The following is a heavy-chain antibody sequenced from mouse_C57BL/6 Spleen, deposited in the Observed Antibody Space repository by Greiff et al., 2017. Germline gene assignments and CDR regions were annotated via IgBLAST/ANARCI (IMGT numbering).Heavy chain of an antibody. Sequence: DVMLVESGGGLVKPGGSLKLSCAASGFTFSDYGMHWVRQAPEKGLEWVAYISSGSSTIYYADTVKGRFTISRDNAKNTLFLQMTSLRSEDTAMYYCARGYPYWYFDVWGTGTMVTVSS. J-gene: IGHJ1*03. D-gene: IGHD2-2*01. CDR2: ISSGSSTI. CDR1: GFTFSDYG. V-gene: IGHV5-17*01. CDR3: ARGYPYWYFDV.